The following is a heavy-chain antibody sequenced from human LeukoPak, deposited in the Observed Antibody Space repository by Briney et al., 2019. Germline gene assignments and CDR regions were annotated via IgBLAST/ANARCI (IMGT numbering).Heavy chain of an antibody. CDR2: INPNSGGT. V-gene: IGHV1-2*02. CDR1: GYTFTGYY. CDR3: ARGGPRYCGGDCYNRY. J-gene: IGHJ4*02. Sequence: ASVKVSCKASGYTFTGYYMHWVRQAPGQGLEWMGWINPNSGGTNYAQKFQGRVTMTRDTSISTAFMELSRLRSDDTAVYYCARGGPRYCGGDCYNRYWGQGTLVTVSS. D-gene: IGHD2-21*02.